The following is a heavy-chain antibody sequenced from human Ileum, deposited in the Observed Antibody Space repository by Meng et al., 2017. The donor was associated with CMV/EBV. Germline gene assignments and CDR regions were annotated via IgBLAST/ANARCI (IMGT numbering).Heavy chain of an antibody. V-gene: IGHV3-15*01. Sequence: EVEVVESGGGLVNPGESLRLSCAASGFILSDAWMSWVRQAPGKGLEWVARIRSIPHGGTTDYAALVSGRFTISRDDSKNTLYLEINSLKTEDTTVYYCTLDRDPRGLQFQYWGQGTLVTVSS. J-gene: IGHJ1*01. CDR2: IRSIPHGGTT. CDR1: GFILSDAW. D-gene: IGHD3-16*01. CDR3: TLDRDPRGLQFQY.